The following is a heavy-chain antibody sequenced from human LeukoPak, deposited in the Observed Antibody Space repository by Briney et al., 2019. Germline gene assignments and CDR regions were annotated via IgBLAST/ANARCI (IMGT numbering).Heavy chain of an antibody. CDR3: ARDVHGDYGSGWFDP. D-gene: IGHD4-17*01. J-gene: IGHJ5*02. V-gene: IGHV1-69*05. Sequence: GASVKVYCQTSGGTLNNSAISWVRQAPGQGLEWLGGIMPLFGTAGYAQKFQGRVTITKVESTRTVYLELTSLTSDDTAVYYCARDVHGDYGSGWFDPWGQGTLVSVSS. CDR1: GGTLNNSA. CDR2: IMPLFGTA.